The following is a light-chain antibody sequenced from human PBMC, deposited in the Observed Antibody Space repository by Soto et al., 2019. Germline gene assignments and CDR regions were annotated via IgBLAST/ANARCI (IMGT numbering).Light chain of an antibody. V-gene: IGKV3-15*01. Sequence: EIVMTQSPATLPVSPGERATLSRRASQSVSSNLAWYQRKPGQAPRLLIYAASTRATGIPARFSGSGSGTEFTLTISSLQSEDFAVYYCQQYNNWPRTFGQGTKVDIK. CDR2: AAS. CDR3: QQYNNWPRT. J-gene: IGKJ1*01. CDR1: QSVSSN.